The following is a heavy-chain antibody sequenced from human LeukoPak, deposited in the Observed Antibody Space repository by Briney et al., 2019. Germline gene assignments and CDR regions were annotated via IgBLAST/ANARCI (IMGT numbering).Heavy chain of an antibody. D-gene: IGHD1-1*01. CDR2: ISGSGGST. Sequence: GGSLRLSCAASGFTFSSYAMSWVRQAPGKGLEWVSAISGSGGSTYYADSVKGRFTISRDNSKNTLYLQMNSLRAEDTAVYYCANDRVQVYYYYMDVWGKGTTVTVSS. CDR1: GFTFSSYA. CDR3: ANDRVQVYYYYMDV. J-gene: IGHJ6*03. V-gene: IGHV3-23*01.